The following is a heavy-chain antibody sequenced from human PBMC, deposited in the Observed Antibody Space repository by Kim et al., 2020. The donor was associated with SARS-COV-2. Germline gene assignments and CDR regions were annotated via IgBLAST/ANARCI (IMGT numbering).Heavy chain of an antibody. V-gene: IGHV4-34*01. CDR1: GGSFSGYY. D-gene: IGHD3-10*01. J-gene: IGHJ5*02. CDR2: INHSGST. Sequence: SETLSLTCAVYGGSFSGYYWSWIRQPPGKGLEWIGEINHSGSTNYNPSLKSRVTISVDTSKNQFSLKLSSVTAADTAVYYCARGGFGVRGVIINWFDPWGQGTLVTVSS. CDR3: ARGGFGVRGVIINWFDP.